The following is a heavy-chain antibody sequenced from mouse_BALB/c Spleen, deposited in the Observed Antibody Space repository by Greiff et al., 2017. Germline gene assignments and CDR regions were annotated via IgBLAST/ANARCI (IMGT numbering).Heavy chain of an antibody. J-gene: IGHJ3*01. Sequence: EVQLQPSGPELVKPGASVKISCKVSGYTFTDYNMHWVKQSHGKSLEWIGYIYPYNGGTGYNQKFKSKATLTVDNSSSAAYMELRSLTAEDSAVYYFARRIFYYVGAWFAYGGQGALVTVAA. D-gene: IGHD2-3*01. CDR1: GYTFTDYN. V-gene: IGHV1S29*02. CDR3: ARRIFYYVGAWFAY. CDR2: IYPYNGGT.